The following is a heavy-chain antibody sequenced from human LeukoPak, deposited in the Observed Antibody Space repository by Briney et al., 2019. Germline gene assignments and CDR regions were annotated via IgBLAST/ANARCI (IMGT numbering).Heavy chain of an antibody. CDR3: ARRDCSGGSCYSRYYYMDV. CDR2: IYYSGST. Sequence: PSETLSLTCTVSGGSISSSSYYWGWLRQPPGKGLEWIGSIYYSGSTYYNPSLKSRVTISVDTSKNQFSLKLSSVTAADTAVYYCARRDCSGGSCYSRYYYMDVWGKGTTVTVSS. CDR1: GGSISSSSYY. V-gene: IGHV4-39*01. J-gene: IGHJ6*03. D-gene: IGHD2-15*01.